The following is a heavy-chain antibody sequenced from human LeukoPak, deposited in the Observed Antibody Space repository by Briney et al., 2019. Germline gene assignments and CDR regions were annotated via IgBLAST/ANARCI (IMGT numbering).Heavy chain of an antibody. J-gene: IGHJ4*02. CDR1: GGSVSSGSNY. D-gene: IGHD3-22*01. Sequence: PSETLSLTCIVSGGSVSSGSNYWSWIRQPPGKRLEWIGYIYYSGSTNYNSSLKSRVTISLDTSKNQFSLKLSSVTAADTAVYYCARGDYYDSSGYYLYWGQGTLVTVSS. V-gene: IGHV4-61*01. CDR3: ARGDYYDSSGYYLY. CDR2: IYYSGST.